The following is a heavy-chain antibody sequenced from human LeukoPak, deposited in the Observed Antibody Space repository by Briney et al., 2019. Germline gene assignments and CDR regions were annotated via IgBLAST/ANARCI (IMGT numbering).Heavy chain of an antibody. D-gene: IGHD5-24*01. CDR2: INTDGSTT. CDR1: GFTFSSYW. Sequence: RGSLRLSCVASGFTFSSYWMHWVRQAPGKGLVWASRINTDGSTTSYADSVKGRFTISRDNAKNTLYLQMNSLRADDTAVYYCARGEMVQVYWGQGTLVTVSS. CDR3: ARGEMVQVY. J-gene: IGHJ4*02. V-gene: IGHV3-74*01.